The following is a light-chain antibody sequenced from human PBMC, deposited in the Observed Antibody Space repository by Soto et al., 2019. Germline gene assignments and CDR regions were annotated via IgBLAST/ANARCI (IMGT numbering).Light chain of an antibody. J-gene: IGKJ2*01. Sequence: EIVLTQSPVTLSLSPGERATLSCRASRSFASSYLGWYQQKPGQAPRLLIYAASTRATGIPDRFSGSGSATDFTLTISRLEPEDSAVYYCQHYDSSPPYTFGQGTKLVIK. CDR1: RSFASSY. CDR3: QHYDSSPPYT. V-gene: IGKV3-20*01. CDR2: AAS.